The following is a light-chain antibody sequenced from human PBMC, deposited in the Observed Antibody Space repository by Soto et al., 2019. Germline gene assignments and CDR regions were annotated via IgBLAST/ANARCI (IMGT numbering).Light chain of an antibody. V-gene: IGKV1-27*01. Sequence: DIQMTQSPTSLSASVGDRVTITCRASQDIRHFVAWYQQKPGKAPKLLSYAASTLQSGVPSRFSGSGSGTDFTVTVNSLQTEDGATYSCQKYSSVPVFGPGTKVEIK. CDR1: QDIRHF. J-gene: IGKJ3*01. CDR3: QKYSSVPV. CDR2: AAS.